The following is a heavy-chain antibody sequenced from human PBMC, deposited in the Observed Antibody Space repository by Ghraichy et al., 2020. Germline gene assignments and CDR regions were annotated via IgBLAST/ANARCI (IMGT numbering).Heavy chain of an antibody. CDR1: GFTFSSYG. V-gene: IGHV3-33*01. CDR2: IWYDGSNK. J-gene: IGHJ4*02. CDR3: ARDGAVFSDMGYYFDY. D-gene: IGHD3-9*01. Sequence: GGSLRLSCAASGFTFSSYGMHWVRQAPGKGLEWVAAIWYDGSNKYYADSVKGRFTISRDNSKNTLYLQMNSLRAEDTAVYYCARDGAVFSDMGYYFDYWGQGTLVTVSS.